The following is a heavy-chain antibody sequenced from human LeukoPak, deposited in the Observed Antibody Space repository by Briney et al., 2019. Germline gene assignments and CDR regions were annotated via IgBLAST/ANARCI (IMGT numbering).Heavy chain of an antibody. J-gene: IGHJ4*02. CDR1: GGTFSSYA. CDR2: INPNSGGT. D-gene: IGHD4-11*01. CDR3: TTYSNYPAQLDY. Sequence: GSSVKVSCKASGGTFSSYAISWVRQAPGQGLEWMGWINPNSGGTNYAQKFQGRATMTRDTSISTAYMELSRLRSDDTAVYYCTTYSNYPAQLDYWGQGTLVTVSS. V-gene: IGHV1-2*02.